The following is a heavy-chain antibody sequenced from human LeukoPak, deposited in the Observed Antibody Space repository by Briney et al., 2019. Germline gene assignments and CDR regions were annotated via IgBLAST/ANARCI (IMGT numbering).Heavy chain of an antibody. J-gene: IGHJ4*02. V-gene: IGHV3-21*01. CDR1: GFTFSSYT. CDR3: AREGIVLMVYHFDY. CDR2: ISSSGSYI. Sequence: PGGSLRLSCAASGFTFSSYTMNWVRQAPGKGLEWVSSISSSGSYISYADSVKGRFTISRDNAKNSLSLQMNSLRAEDTAVYYCAREGIVLMVYHFDYWGQGTLVTVSS. D-gene: IGHD2-8*01.